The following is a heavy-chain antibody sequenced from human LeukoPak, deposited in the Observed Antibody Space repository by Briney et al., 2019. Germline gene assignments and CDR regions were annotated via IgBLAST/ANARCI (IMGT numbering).Heavy chain of an antibody. CDR3: ARESTSGYDRDYWFDP. J-gene: IGHJ5*02. Sequence: GASVKVSCKASGYTFTSYYMHWVRQAPGQGLEWMGIINPSGGSTSYARKFQGRVTMTRDMSTSTVYMELSSLRSEDTAVYYCARESTSGYDRDYWFDPWSQGTLVTVSS. CDR2: INPSGGST. CDR1: GYTFTSYY. D-gene: IGHD5-12*01. V-gene: IGHV1-46*01.